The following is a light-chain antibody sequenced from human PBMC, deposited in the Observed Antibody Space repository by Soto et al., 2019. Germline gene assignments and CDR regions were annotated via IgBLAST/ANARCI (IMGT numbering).Light chain of an antibody. CDR2: AAS. CDR3: QQKGT. CDR1: QSISSY. Sequence: DIQMTQSPSSLSASVGDRVTITCRASQSISSYLNWYQQKPGKAPKLLIYAASSLQSGLPSRFSGSGSGTDFTLTISSLQPEDFATYYCQQKGTFGQATTLEIK. V-gene: IGKV1-39*01. J-gene: IGKJ2*02.